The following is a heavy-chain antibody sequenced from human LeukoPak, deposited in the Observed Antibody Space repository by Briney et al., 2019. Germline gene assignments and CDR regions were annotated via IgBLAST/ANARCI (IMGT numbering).Heavy chain of an antibody. Sequence: GGSLRLSCAASGFTFSSYGMHWVRQAPGKGLEGVAVISYDGSNKYYADSVKGRFTISRDNSKNTLYLQMNSLRAEDTAVYYCAKDPIFSGSYGVFDYWGLGTLVTVSS. D-gene: IGHD1-26*01. V-gene: IGHV3-30*18. J-gene: IGHJ4*02. CDR2: ISYDGSNK. CDR3: AKDPIFSGSYGVFDY. CDR1: GFTFSSYG.